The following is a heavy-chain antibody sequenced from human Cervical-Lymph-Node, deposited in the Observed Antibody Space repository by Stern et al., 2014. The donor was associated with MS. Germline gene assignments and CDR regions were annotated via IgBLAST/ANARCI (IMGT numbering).Heavy chain of an antibody. CDR1: GYSFTDYA. V-gene: IGHV1-3*04. J-gene: IGHJ5*02. D-gene: IGHD4-17*01. CDR2: INTVNGNT. Sequence: VQLVQSGAEVKKPGASVKVSCKASGYSFTDYAMHWVRQAPGQRLELMGWINTVNGNTRYSQNFQGRVTITRDTSANTAYMELSSLRSEDTAMYYCARDRGTTVTFWFEPWGQGTLVIVSS. CDR3: ARDRGTTVTFWFEP.